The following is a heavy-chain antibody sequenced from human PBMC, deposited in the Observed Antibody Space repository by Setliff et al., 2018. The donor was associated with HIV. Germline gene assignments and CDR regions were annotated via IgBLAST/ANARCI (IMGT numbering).Heavy chain of an antibody. J-gene: IGHJ6*03. Sequence: PSETLSLTCAVSGYSISIGYYWSWIRQPAGKGLEWIGHVYTSGSTDYNPSLNSRLTISIDTSRNQFSLRLNSVTAADTAVYFCARVGLAYSGDMDVWGKGTTVTVSS. D-gene: IGHD2-21*01. V-gene: IGHV4-61*09. CDR2: VYTSGST. CDR1: GYSISIGYY. CDR3: ARVGLAYSGDMDV.